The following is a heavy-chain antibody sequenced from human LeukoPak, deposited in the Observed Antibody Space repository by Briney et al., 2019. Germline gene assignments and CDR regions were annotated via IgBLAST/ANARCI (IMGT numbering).Heavy chain of an antibody. J-gene: IGHJ6*04. CDR2: ITGSGDTT. D-gene: IGHD3-9*01. V-gene: IGHV3-23*01. CDR1: GFIFRNYA. Sequence: PGASLRLSCAASGFIFRNYAMSWVRQAPGKGLEWVSAITGSGDTTYYADSVKGRFTISRDNSKNTLYVEMNTLRAEDTAVYYCAKGENYDILTGYYGYYYYGMDVWGKGTTVTVSS. CDR3: AKGENYDILTGYYGYYYYGMDV.